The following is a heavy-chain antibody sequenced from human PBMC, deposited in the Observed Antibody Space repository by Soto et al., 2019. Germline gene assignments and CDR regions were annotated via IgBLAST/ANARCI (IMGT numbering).Heavy chain of an antibody. CDR1: GFSLTTDRVG. Sequence: QITLKESGPTLVKTTQTLTLTCTFSGFSLTTDRVGVGWIRQPPGEALEWLAVIYWDDTKTYRPSLESRLTITKDTSKNQVALTMTNMDSVDTATYYCAHAYGGRSLYWGQGTLVTVSS. CDR2: IYWDDTK. D-gene: IGHD1-26*01. J-gene: IGHJ4*02. CDR3: AHAYGGRSLY. V-gene: IGHV2-5*02.